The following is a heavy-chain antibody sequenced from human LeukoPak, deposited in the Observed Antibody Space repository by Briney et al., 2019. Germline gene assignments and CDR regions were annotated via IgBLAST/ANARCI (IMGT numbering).Heavy chain of an antibody. CDR2: IYYSGTT. V-gene: IGHV4-39*01. Sequence: SETLSLTCIVSGGSISSSDYYWGWIRQPPGKGLEWIGSIYYSGTTYYNPSLQSRVTISVDTSKNQFSLKLSSVTAADTAVYFCARHYDFWSNYHYYYYGMDVWGQGTTVTVSS. J-gene: IGHJ6*02. CDR1: GGSISSSDYY. D-gene: IGHD3-3*01. CDR3: ARHYDFWSNYHYYYYGMDV.